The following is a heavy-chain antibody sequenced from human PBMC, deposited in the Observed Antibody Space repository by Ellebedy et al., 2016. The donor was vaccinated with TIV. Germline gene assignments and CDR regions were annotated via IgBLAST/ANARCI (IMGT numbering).Heavy chain of an antibody. D-gene: IGHD3-16*01. V-gene: IGHV4-39*07. J-gene: IGHJ4*02. CDR2: IYYSGST. CDR3: ATDWGRAAVL. Sequence: SETLSLTXNVSGGSISSSSTSYYWGWIRQPPGKGLEWIGSIYYSGSTYDNPSLKSRVTIYADTSKNQFSLKLSSVTAADTAVYYCATDWGRAAVLWGQGTLVTVSS. CDR1: GGSISSSSTSYY.